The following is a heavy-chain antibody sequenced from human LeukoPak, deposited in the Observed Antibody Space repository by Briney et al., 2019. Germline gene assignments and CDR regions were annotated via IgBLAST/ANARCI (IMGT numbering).Heavy chain of an antibody. D-gene: IGHD3-3*01. CDR1: GFTFSSYG. J-gene: IGHJ4*02. CDR2: ISYDGSNK. Sequence: GGSLRLSCAASGFTFSSYGMHWVRQAPGKGLEWVAVISYDGSNKYYADSVKGRSTISRDNSKNTLYLQMNSLRAEDTAVYYCAKAAIRDFWSGHPFDYWGQGTLVTVSS. CDR3: AKAAIRDFWSGHPFDY. V-gene: IGHV3-30*18.